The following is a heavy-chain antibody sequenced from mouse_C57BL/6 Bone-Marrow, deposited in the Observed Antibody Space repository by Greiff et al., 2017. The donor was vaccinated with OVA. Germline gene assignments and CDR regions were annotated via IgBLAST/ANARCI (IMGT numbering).Heavy chain of an antibody. V-gene: IGHV6-6*01. J-gene: IGHJ1*03. Sequence: EVQLQESGGGLVQPGGSMKLSCAASGFTFSDAWMDWVRQSPEKGLEWVAEIRNKANNHATYYAESVKGRFTISRDDSKSSVYLQMNSLRAEDTGIYYCTRQDGSSSNWYFDVWGTGTTVTVSS. CDR3: TRQDGSSSNWYFDV. CDR1: GFTFSDAW. D-gene: IGHD1-1*01. CDR2: IRNKANNHAT.